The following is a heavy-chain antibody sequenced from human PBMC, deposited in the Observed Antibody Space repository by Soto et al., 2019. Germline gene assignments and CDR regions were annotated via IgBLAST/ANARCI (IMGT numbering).Heavy chain of an antibody. D-gene: IGHD6-19*01. J-gene: IGHJ1*01. V-gene: IGHV1-69*12. CDR2: IIPIFGTA. CDR3: ARGAYSSGWYVPLFQH. Sequence: QVQLVQSGAEVKKPGSSVKVSCKASGGTFSSYAISWVRQAPGQGLEWMGGIIPIFGTANYAQKIQGRVTITADESTSTAYMELSSLRSEDTAVYYCARGAYSSGWYVPLFQHWGQGTLVTVSS. CDR1: GGTFSSYA.